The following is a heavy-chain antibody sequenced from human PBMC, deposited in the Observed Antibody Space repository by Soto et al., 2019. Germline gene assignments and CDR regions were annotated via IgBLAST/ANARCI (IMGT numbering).Heavy chain of an antibody. CDR1: GGSVSSGSYY. CDR3: ARERGRCITIFGVVYGMDV. J-gene: IGHJ6*02. Sequence: SETLSLTCTVSGGSVSSGSYYWSWIRQPPGKGLEWIGYIYYSGSTNYNPSLKSRVTISVDTSKNQFSLKLSSVTAADTAVYYCARERGRCITIFGVVYGMDVWGQGTTVTVSS. CDR2: IYYSGST. D-gene: IGHD3-3*01. V-gene: IGHV4-61*01.